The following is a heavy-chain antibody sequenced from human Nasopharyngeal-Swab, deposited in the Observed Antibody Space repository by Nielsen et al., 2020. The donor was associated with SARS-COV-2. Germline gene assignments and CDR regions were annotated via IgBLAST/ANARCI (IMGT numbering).Heavy chain of an antibody. Sequence: WVRRAPGQGLEWMGWMNPNSGNTGYAQKFQGRVTMTRNTSISTAHMELSSLRSKDTAVYYCAGRVAGSRRAFDIWGQGTMVTVSS. V-gene: IGHV1-8*01. D-gene: IGHD6-19*01. CDR2: MNPNSGNT. J-gene: IGHJ3*02. CDR3: AGRVAGSRRAFDI.